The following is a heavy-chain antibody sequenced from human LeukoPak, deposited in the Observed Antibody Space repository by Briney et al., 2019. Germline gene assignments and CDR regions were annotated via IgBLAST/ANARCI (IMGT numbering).Heavy chain of an antibody. Sequence: SETPSLTCTVSGGSISSYYWSWIRQPPGKGLEWIGYIYYSGSTNYNPSLKSRVTISVDTSKNQFSLKLGSVTAADTAVYYCARVVLPWVWFDPWGQGTLVTVSS. D-gene: IGHD2-8*01. CDR1: GGSISSYY. V-gene: IGHV4-59*01. J-gene: IGHJ5*02. CDR2: IYYSGST. CDR3: ARVVLPWVWFDP.